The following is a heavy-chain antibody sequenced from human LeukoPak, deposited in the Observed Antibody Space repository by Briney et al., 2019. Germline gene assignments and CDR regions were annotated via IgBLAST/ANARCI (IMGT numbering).Heavy chain of an antibody. J-gene: IGHJ4*02. CDR2: IMPVFNMA. CDR1: GGTFRNYA. CDR3: ARDQEGYNWNFDY. D-gene: IGHD1-20*01. Sequence: SVKVSRKAIGGTFRNYAITWVRQAPGQGLEGVGGIMPVFNMADYAQKFQGRVTITTDESTSTAYMELSSLRSEDTAVYYCARDQEGYNWNFDYWGQGTLVTVSS. V-gene: IGHV1-69*05.